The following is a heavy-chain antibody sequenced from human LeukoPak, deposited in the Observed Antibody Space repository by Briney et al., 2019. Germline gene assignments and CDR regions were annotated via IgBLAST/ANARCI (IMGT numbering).Heavy chain of an antibody. CDR2: ISGSDGRR. Sequence: GGSLRLSCAASGFTFSSYAMNWVRQAPGKGLEWVSSISGSDGRRYYADSVKGRFTISRDNSKNTLYLQMNSLRAEDTAVYYCASQLELGYGGQGTLVTVSS. V-gene: IGHV3-23*01. CDR1: GFTFSSYA. D-gene: IGHD1-7*01. J-gene: IGHJ4*02. CDR3: ASQLELGY.